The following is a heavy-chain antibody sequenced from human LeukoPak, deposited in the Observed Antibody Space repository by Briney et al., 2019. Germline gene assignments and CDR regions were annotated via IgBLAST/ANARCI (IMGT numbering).Heavy chain of an antibody. Sequence: SETLSLTCTVSGGSISSYYWSWIRQPPGKGLEWIGYIYYSGSTNYNPSLKSRGTISVDTSKNQFSLKLSSVTAADTAVYYCARVDYYYGSGSYYPDYWGQGTLVTVSS. V-gene: IGHV4-59*01. CDR3: ARVDYYYGSGSYYPDY. CDR1: GGSISSYY. J-gene: IGHJ4*02. CDR2: IYYSGST. D-gene: IGHD3-10*01.